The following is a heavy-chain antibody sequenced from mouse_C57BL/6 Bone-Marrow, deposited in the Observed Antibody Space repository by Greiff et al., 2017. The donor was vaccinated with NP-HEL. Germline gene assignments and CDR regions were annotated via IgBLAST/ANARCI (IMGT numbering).Heavy chain of an antibody. CDR1: GFTFSSYG. D-gene: IGHD4-1*01. CDR3: KLGRPLYYFDY. Sequence: EVKLVESGGDLVKPGGSLKLSCAASGFTFSSYGMSWVRQTPDKRLEWVATISSGGSYTYYPASVKGRFTISRDNAKNTLYLQMSSLKSEDTAMYYCKLGRPLYYFDYWGQGTTLTVSS. J-gene: IGHJ2*01. CDR2: ISSGGSYT. V-gene: IGHV5-6*01.